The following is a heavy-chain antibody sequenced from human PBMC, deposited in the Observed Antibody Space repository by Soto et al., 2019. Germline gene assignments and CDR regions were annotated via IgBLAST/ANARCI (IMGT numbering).Heavy chain of an antibody. Sequence: EVQLVESGGGLIQPGGSLRLSCAASGFTVSSNYMSWVRQAPGKGLEWVSVIYSGGSTYYADSVKGRFTISRDNSKNTLYLQLNSVRAEDTAVYYCARDPLPTTVRRGGMDVWGQGTTFTVSS. CDR3: ARDPLPTTVRRGGMDV. V-gene: IGHV3-53*01. J-gene: IGHJ6*02. CDR2: IYSGGST. CDR1: GFTVSSNY. D-gene: IGHD4-4*01.